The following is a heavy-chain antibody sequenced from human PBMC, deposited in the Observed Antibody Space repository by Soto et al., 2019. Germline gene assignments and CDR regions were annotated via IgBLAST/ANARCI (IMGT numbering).Heavy chain of an antibody. V-gene: IGHV4-38-2*01. CDR1: GYSISSGYY. D-gene: IGHD1-26*01. CDR2: IYHSGST. CDR3: AEVGATYRYYGMDV. Sequence: PSETLSLTCAFSGYSISSGYYWGWIRQPPGKGLEWIGSIYHSGSTYYNPSLKSRVTISVDTSKNQFSLKLSSVTAADTAVYYCAEVGATYRYYGMDVWGQGTTVTVSS. J-gene: IGHJ6*02.